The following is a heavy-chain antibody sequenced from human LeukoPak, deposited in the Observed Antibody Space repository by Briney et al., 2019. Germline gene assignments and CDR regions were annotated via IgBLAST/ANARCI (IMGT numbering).Heavy chain of an antibody. D-gene: IGHD3-16*01. CDR1: GFSFSDYY. V-gene: IGHV3-11*01. CDR2: ISDSGDPT. Sequence: PGGSLRLSCAASGFSFSDYYLSWIRQAPGKGLEWISYISDSGDPTYYTDSVKGRFTISRDNAKNSLFLQMDSLRAEDTAVYYCAREAGAARGRYYHYGMDVWGKGTTVTVSS. J-gene: IGHJ6*04. CDR3: AREAGAARGRYYHYGMDV.